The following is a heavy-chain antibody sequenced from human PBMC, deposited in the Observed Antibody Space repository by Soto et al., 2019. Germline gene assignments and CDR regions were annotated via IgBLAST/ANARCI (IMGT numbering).Heavy chain of an antibody. J-gene: IGHJ5*02. V-gene: IGHV4-39*01. D-gene: IGHD2-21*02. CDR1: GGSISSSSYF. CDR3: ARHPSDFWFDP. Sequence: PSETLSLTCSVSGGSISSSSYFWGWIRQPPGKGLEWIGSIYYSGSTYYNPSLKSRVTVSVDTSKNQFSLKLSSVIAADTAVYYCARHPSDFWFDPWGQGTLVTAPQ. CDR2: IYYSGST.